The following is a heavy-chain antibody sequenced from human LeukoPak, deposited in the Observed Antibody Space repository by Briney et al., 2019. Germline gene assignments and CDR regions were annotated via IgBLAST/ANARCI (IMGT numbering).Heavy chain of an antibody. CDR2: IKSKTDGGTT. D-gene: IGHD2-2*02. V-gene: IGHV3-15*01. J-gene: IGHJ6*02. Sequence: PGGSLRLSCAASGFTFSNAWMRWVRQAPGKGLEWVGRIKSKTDGGTTDYAAPVKGRFTISRDDSKNTLYLQMNSLKTEDTAVYYCTTDRDIVVVPAAISYYYYGMDVWGQGTTVTVSS. CDR1: GFTFSNAW. CDR3: TTDRDIVVVPAAISYYYYGMDV.